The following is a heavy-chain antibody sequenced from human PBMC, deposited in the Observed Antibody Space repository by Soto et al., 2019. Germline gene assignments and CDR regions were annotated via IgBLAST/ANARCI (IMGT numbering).Heavy chain of an antibody. J-gene: IGHJ4*02. CDR2: ISYDGSNK. D-gene: IGHD2-15*01. CDR3: AKCSGGSCYSTYPF. V-gene: IGHV3-30-3*01. Sequence: PGGSLRLSCAASGFTFSNYAMHWVRQAPGKGLEWVAVISYDGSNKYYAGSVKGRFTISRDNAKNSLYLQMNSLRAEDTAVYYCAKCSGGSCYSTYPFWGQGTVVTVSS. CDR1: GFTFSNYA.